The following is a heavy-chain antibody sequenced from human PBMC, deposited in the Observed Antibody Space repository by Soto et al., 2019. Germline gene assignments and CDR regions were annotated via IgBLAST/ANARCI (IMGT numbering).Heavy chain of an antibody. CDR1: GFTFSSYA. V-gene: IGHV3-23*01. D-gene: IGHD6-19*01. J-gene: IGHJ4*02. Sequence: GGSLRLSCAASGFTFSSYAMSWVRQAPGKGLEWVSAISGSGGSTYYADSVKGRFTISRDNSKNTLYLQMNSLRAEDTAVYYCAKSEEQWLVGGDFDYWGQGTLVTVSS. CDR2: ISGSGGST. CDR3: AKSEEQWLVGGDFDY.